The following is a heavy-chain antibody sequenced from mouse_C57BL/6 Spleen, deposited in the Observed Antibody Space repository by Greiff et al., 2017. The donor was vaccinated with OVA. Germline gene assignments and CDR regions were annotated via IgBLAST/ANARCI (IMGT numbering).Heavy chain of an antibody. J-gene: IGHJ1*03. CDR1: GYSITSGYY. D-gene: IGHD2-1*01. CDR2: ISYDGSN. Sequence: EVQLMESGPGLVKPSQSLSLTCSVTGYSITSGYYWNWIRQFPGNKLEWMGYISYDGSNNYNPSLKNRISITRDTSKNQFFLKLNSVTTEDTATYYCAREDGNYWYFDVWGTGTTVTVSS. V-gene: IGHV3-6*01. CDR3: AREDGNYWYFDV.